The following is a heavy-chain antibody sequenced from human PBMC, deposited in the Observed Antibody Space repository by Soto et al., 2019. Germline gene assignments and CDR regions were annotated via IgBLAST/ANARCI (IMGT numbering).Heavy chain of an antibody. V-gene: IGHV3-74*01. CDR2: INKDGGSS. Sequence: EVQLVESGGGLVQPGGSLRLSCAASGSTLSSYWMHWVRQAPGKGLMWVSGINKDGGSSTYADSVKGRFTISRDNAKNTLYLQMNGLRAEDTAIYYCANFRPYAYWGQGILVTVSS. CDR3: ANFRPYAY. CDR1: GSTLSSYW. D-gene: IGHD2-2*01. J-gene: IGHJ4*02.